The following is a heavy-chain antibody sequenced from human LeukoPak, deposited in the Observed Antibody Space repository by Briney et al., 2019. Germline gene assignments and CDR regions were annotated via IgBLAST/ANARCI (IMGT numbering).Heavy chain of an antibody. CDR3: AKDIRAYGSGSLDY. V-gene: IGHV3-9*01. CDR1: GFTFDDYA. D-gene: IGHD3-10*01. Sequence: PGGSLRLSCAASGFTFDDYAMHWVRQAPGKGLEWVSGISWNSGSIGYADSVKGRFTISRDNAKNSLYPQMNSLRAEDTALYYCAKDIRAYGSGSLDYWGQGTLVTVSS. J-gene: IGHJ4*02. CDR2: ISWNSGSI.